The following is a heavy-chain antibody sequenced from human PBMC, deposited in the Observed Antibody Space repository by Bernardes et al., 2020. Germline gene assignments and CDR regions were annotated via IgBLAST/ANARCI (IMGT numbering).Heavy chain of an antibody. CDR1: GYTFTSYG. D-gene: IGHD3-3*01. V-gene: IGHV1-18*01. CDR3: AREKYYDFWGGYSYYYGMDV. J-gene: IGHJ6*02. CDR2: INAYSGNT. Sequence: ASVKVSCKASGYTFTSYGISWVRQAPGQGLEWMGWINAYSGNTNYAQKLQGRVTMTTDTSTSTAYMELSSLRSDDTAVYYCAREKYYDFWGGYSYYYGMDVWGQATKVTVSS.